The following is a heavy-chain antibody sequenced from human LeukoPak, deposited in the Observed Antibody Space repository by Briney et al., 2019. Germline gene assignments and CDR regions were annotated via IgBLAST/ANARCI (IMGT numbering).Heavy chain of an antibody. CDR2: INHRGST. D-gene: IGHD3-22*01. J-gene: IGHJ4*02. Sequence: PSETLSLTCAVYGGSFSGYYGSWIRQPPGKGLEWVGEINHRGSTNYNPSLKSRVTISVDTSKNQFSLKLSSVTDADTAVYYCARGRRASIPHLDSSGYYGGDYWGQGTLVPVSS. V-gene: IGHV4-34*01. CDR3: ARGRRASIPHLDSSGYYGGDY. CDR1: GGSFSGYY.